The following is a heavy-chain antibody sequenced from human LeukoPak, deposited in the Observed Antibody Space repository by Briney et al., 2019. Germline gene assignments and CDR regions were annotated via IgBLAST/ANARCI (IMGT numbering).Heavy chain of an antibody. CDR1: GYIFTSYW. V-gene: IGHV5-51*01. D-gene: IGHD5-24*01. J-gene: IGHJ4*02. Sequence: GESLKISCKGSGYIFTSYWIGWVRQMPGKGLEWMGVINPRDSDTRYSPSFQGQVTLSADKSISTAYLQWSSLKASDTAMDYCARRGERDGYSLFDYWGQGTLVTVSS. CDR2: INPRDSDT. CDR3: ARRGERDGYSLFDY.